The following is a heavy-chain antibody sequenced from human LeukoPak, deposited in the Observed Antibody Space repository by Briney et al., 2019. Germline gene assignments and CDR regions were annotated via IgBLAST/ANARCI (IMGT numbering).Heavy chain of an antibody. D-gene: IGHD3-10*01. V-gene: IGHV4-59*01. CDR2: IYYSGST. CDR1: GGSISSYY. CDR3: ARDRRFGELHYYYYYMDV. J-gene: IGHJ6*03. Sequence: SETLSLTCTVSGGSISSYYWSWIRQPPGKGLEWIGYIYYSGSTNYNPSLKSRVTISVDTSKNQFSLKLSSVTAADTAVYYCARDRRFGELHYYYYYMDVWGKGTTVTVSS.